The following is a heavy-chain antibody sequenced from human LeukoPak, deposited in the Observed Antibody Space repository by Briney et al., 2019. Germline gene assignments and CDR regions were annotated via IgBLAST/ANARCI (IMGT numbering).Heavy chain of an antibody. J-gene: IGHJ6*03. CDR2: IIPIFGTA. Sequence: SVKVSCKASGGTFSSYAISWVRQAPRQGLERMGGIIPIFGTANYAQKFQGRVTITADESTSTAYMELSSLRSEDTAVYYCARGLPYYDILTGYRYYYYYMDVWGKGTTVTVSS. V-gene: IGHV1-69*13. CDR1: GGTFSSYA. D-gene: IGHD3-9*01. CDR3: ARGLPYYDILTGYRYYYYYMDV.